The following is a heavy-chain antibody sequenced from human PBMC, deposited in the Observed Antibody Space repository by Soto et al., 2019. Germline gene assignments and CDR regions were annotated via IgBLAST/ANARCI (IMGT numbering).Heavy chain of an antibody. V-gene: IGHV3-23*01. CDR2: ISGSGDTT. Sequence: GGSLRLSCSTSGFTFSNYGMSWVRQAPGKGLEWLSAISGSGDTTYYADSVKGRFTISRHNSKSTLYLQMNSLRADDTAIYYCAKHFLIGVTFDSWGQGTLVTVSS. CDR1: GFTFSNYG. J-gene: IGHJ4*02. D-gene: IGHD2-21*01. CDR3: AKHFLIGVTFDS.